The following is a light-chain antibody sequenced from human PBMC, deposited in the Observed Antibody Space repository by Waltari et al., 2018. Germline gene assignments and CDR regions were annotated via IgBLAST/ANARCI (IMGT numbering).Light chain of an antibody. V-gene: IGKV6-21*01. CDR3: HQSRSFPIT. Sequence: EIVLTQSPDFQSVTPQVKVTITCRASQSIVSSLHWYQQKPVQSPKLLITYASQSFSGVPSRFSGSGSGTDFTLTLNGLEAEDAATYYCHQSRSFPITFGQGKRLEIK. CDR1: QSIVSS. CDR2: YAS. J-gene: IGKJ5*01.